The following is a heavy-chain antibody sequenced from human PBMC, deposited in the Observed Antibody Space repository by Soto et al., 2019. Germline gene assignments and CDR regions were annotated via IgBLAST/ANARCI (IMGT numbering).Heavy chain of an antibody. J-gene: IGHJ6*02. Sequence: QVQLVQSGAEVKKPGASVKVSCKASGYTFTSYYMHWVRQAPGQGLEWMGIINPSGGSTSYAQKFRGRATMTRDTSTSTVYMGVSSLRCEDTAVYYCAGDGGGCGSGSYYHYGMDVWGQGTTVTVSS. V-gene: IGHV1-46*01. D-gene: IGHD3-10*01. CDR1: GYTFTSYY. CDR3: AGDGGGCGSGSYYHYGMDV. CDR2: INPSGGST.